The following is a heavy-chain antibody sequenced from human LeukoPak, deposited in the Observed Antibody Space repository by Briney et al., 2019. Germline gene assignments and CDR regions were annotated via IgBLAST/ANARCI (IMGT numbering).Heavy chain of an antibody. D-gene: IGHD3-10*01. CDR3: VRANSLMVRGVITYFDS. CDR2: ISSSGATI. CDR1: GFTFSSYG. Sequence: GGSLRLSCAASGFTFSSYGMNWVRQAPGKGLEFVAYISSSGATIYYADSLKGRFTISRDNAKNSLYLQMNSLRDEDTAVYFCVRANSLMVRGVITYFDSWGQGTLVTVPS. J-gene: IGHJ4*02. V-gene: IGHV3-48*02.